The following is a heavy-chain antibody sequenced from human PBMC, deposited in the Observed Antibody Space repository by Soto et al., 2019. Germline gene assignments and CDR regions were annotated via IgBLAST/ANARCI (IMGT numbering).Heavy chain of an antibody. V-gene: IGHV3-74*01. CDR2: INTDGSST. CDR3: AKRELNSTGLFH. CDR1: GFSSTSYW. J-gene: IGHJ4*02. D-gene: IGHD1-26*01. Sequence: EVQLVESGGGLVQPGGSLRLSCAASGFSSTSYWMHWVRQAPGKGLVWVSRINTDGSSTSYADSVKGRFTISRDNAKNTLFSQMNSLRAEDTAIYYCAKRELNSTGLFHWGQGTLVSVSS.